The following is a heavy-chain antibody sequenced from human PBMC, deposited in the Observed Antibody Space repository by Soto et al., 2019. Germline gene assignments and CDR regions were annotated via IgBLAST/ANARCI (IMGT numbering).Heavy chain of an antibody. CDR2: TYYRSKWYN. CDR1: GDSVSSNSAA. D-gene: IGHD3-3*01. V-gene: IGHV6-1*01. Sequence: SQTLSLTCAISGDSVSSNSAAWNWIRQSPSRGLEWLGRTYYRSKWYNDYAVSVKSRITINPDTSKNQFSLQLNSVTPEDTAVYYCARALGIRFLEWLSADYYYYYGMDVWSQGTTVTVSS. J-gene: IGHJ6*02. CDR3: ARALGIRFLEWLSADYYYYYGMDV.